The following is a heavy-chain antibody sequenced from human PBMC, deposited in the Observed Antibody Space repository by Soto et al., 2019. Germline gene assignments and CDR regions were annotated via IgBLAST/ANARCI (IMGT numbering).Heavy chain of an antibody. CDR1: GFTVSSNY. J-gene: IGHJ4*02. Sequence: EVQLVESGGGLVQPGGSLRLSCAASGFTVSSNYMSWVRQAPGKGLEWVSVIYSGGSTYYADSVKGRFTISRDNSKNTLYLQMNSLRAEDTAVYYCARDWSSGYYYLAYWGQGTLVTVSS. CDR3: ARDWSSGYYYLAY. D-gene: IGHD3-22*01. CDR2: IYSGGST. V-gene: IGHV3-66*01.